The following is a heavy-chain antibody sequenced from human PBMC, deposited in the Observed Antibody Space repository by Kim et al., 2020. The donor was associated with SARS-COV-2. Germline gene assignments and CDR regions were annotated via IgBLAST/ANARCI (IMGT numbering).Heavy chain of an antibody. D-gene: IGHD6-13*01. V-gene: IGHV4-59*01. CDR3: ARKGSTWYFDY. Sequence: THTPALKRRVTLSVDTSKNPFSLKLSSVTAADTTVYYCARKGSTWYFDYWGQGTLVTASS. J-gene: IGHJ4*02.